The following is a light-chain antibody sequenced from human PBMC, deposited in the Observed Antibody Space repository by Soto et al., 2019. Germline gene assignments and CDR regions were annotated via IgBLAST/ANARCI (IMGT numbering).Light chain of an antibody. CDR3: SSFAGSNNFPYV. CDR1: SSDVGAYDH. Sequence: QSALTQPSSMSGSPGQSITISCTGTSSDVGAYDHVSWHQQRPGRAPKVLIYEINKRPSGVPDRFSGSKSGNTASLTVSGLQAEDEADYYCSSFAGSNNFPYVFGTGTKLTVL. J-gene: IGLJ1*01. CDR2: EIN. V-gene: IGLV2-8*01.